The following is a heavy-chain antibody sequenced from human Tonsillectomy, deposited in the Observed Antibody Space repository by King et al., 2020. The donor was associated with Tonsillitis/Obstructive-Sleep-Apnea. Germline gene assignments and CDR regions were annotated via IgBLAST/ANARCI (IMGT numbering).Heavy chain of an antibody. V-gene: IGHV7-4-1*02. Sequence: VQLVQSGSELKKPGASVKVSCKASGYTFTTYAMNWIRQAPGQGLEWMGWVNTNTGNPTYAQGFTGRFVFSLDTSVSTAYLQITSLKAEDTAVYYCTRDRGQLLRNWFDAWGQGTLVTVSS. D-gene: IGHD6-13*01. CDR2: VNTNTGNP. CDR1: GYTFTTYA. CDR3: TRDRGQLLRNWFDA. J-gene: IGHJ5*02.